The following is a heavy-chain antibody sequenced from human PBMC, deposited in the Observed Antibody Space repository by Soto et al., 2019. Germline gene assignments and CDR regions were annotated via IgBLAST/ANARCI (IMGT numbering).Heavy chain of an antibody. V-gene: IGHV4-39*07. CDR2: INHSGST. Sequence: PSETLSLTCTVSGGSISSSSYYWGWIRQPPGKGLEWIGEINHSGSTNYNPSLKSRVTISVDTSKNQFSLKLSSVTAADTAVYYCARYGSGSQGYYYYYYMDVWGKGTTVTVSS. CDR3: ARYGSGSQGYYYYYYMDV. D-gene: IGHD3-10*01. CDR1: GGSISSSSYY. J-gene: IGHJ6*03.